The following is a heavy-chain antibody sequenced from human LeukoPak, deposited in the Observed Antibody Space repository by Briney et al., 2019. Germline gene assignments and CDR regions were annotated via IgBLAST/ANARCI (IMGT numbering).Heavy chain of an antibody. V-gene: IGHV4-39*01. D-gene: IGHD2-15*01. CDR2: IYYSGST. J-gene: IGHJ4*02. CDR3: ARLCSGGSCYSWVGNY. Sequence: WVRQPPGKGLEWIGSIYYSGSTYYNPSLKSRVTISVDTSKNQFSLKLSSVTAADTAVYYCARLCSGGSCYSWVGNYWGQGTLVTVSS.